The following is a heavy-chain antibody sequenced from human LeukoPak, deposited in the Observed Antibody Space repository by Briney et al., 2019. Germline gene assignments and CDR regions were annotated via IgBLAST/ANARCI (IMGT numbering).Heavy chain of an antibody. D-gene: IGHD3-22*01. Sequence: GGSLRLSCAASGFTFSSYGMHWVRQAPGKGLEWVAVIWYDGSNKYYADSVKGRFTISRDNSKNTLYLQMNSLRAEDTAVYYCARGSTYYDSSGQVPFDYWGQGTLVTVSS. CDR1: GFTFSSYG. J-gene: IGHJ4*02. CDR3: ARGSTYYDSSGQVPFDY. V-gene: IGHV3-33*01. CDR2: IWYDGSNK.